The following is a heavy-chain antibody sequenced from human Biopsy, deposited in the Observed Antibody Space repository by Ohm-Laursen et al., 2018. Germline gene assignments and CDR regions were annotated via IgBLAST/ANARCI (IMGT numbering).Heavy chain of an antibody. V-gene: IGHV1-69*06. CDR3: ATKLTGYFHH. Sequence: ASVKVSCKASGGTFSSYDISWLRQAPGQGLEWLGGNIPILGTGNYAQKFQDRVTVAADTSTSTATMELRSLRSDDTAVYYCATKLTGYFHHWGQGTLVTVSS. CDR2: NIPILGTG. CDR1: GGTFSSYD. D-gene: IGHD3-9*01. J-gene: IGHJ1*01.